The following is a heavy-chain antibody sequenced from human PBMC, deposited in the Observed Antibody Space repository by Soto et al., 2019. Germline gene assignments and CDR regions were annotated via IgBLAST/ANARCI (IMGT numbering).Heavy chain of an antibody. Sequence: PGGSLRLSXAASGFIFSNHAMSWVRQVPGKGLEWVSGISAGGNLIYYADSVRGRFTMSRDNSKNMLYLQMNSLRAEDTAVYFCAKRQGIGAAAKNFDFWGQGARVTVSS. CDR3: AKRQGIGAAAKNFDF. V-gene: IGHV3-23*01. D-gene: IGHD6-13*01. CDR2: ISAGGNLI. CDR1: GFIFSNHA. J-gene: IGHJ4*02.